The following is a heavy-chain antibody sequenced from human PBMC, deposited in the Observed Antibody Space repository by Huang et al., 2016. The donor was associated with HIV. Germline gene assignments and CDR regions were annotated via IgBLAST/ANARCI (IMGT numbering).Heavy chain of an antibody. CDR1: GYTLTELS. Sequence: QVQLVQSGAEVKKPGASVMVSCKVSGYTLTELSIHWVRQAPGNGLEWMGGFAPEHGETIYAQNFQGRVTMTEDTSTDPAYMELHSLRPEDTAVYYCAAGYDTYYDIWGQGTMVIASS. D-gene: IGHD2-21*01. V-gene: IGHV1-24*01. CDR2: FAPEHGET. J-gene: IGHJ3*02. CDR3: AAGYDTYYDI.